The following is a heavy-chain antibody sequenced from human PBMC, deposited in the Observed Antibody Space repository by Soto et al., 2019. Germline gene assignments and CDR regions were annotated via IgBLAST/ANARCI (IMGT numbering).Heavy chain of an antibody. Sequence: GGSLRLSCAASGFTFDDYAMHWVRQAPGKCREWVSLISWDGGSTYYADSVTGRVTISRDNSKNSLYLQMNRLRAEDTALYYCAKDMNPTGDYDYYGMDVWGQGTTVTVSS. CDR2: ISWDGGST. D-gene: IGHD7-27*01. V-gene: IGHV3-43D*03. CDR1: GFTFDDYA. J-gene: IGHJ6*02. CDR3: AKDMNPTGDYDYYGMDV.